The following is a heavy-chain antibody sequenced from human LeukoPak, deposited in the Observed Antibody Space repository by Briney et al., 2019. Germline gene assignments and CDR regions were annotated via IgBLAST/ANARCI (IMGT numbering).Heavy chain of an antibody. CDR1: GFTFSSYG. CDR2: IWYDGRDK. D-gene: IGHD2-2*02. V-gene: IGHV3-33*01. J-gene: IGHJ4*02. Sequence: GGSLRLSCAASGFTFSSYGMHWVRQAPGKGLEWVALIWYDGRDKYYADSVKGRFTISRDNSKNTLFLQMNCLRAEDTAVYYCARLGYCTITSCYRDFDYWGQGTLVTVSS. CDR3: ARLGYCTITSCYRDFDY.